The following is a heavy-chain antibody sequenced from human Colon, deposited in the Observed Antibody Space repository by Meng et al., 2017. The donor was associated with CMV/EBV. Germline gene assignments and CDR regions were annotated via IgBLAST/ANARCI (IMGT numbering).Heavy chain of an antibody. J-gene: IGHJ5*02. Sequence: GESLKISCAASGFTFSSYSMNWVRQAPGKGLEWVSSISSSSSYIYYADSVKGRFTISRDNAKNSLYLQMNSPRAEDTAVYYCARGPGTYSSGWPPGPWGQGTLVTVSS. CDR3: ARGPGTYSSGWPPGP. D-gene: IGHD6-19*01. CDR2: ISSSSSYI. CDR1: GFTFSSYS. V-gene: IGHV3-21*01.